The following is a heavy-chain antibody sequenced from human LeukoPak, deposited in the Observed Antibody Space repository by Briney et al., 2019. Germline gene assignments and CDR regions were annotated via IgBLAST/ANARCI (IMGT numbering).Heavy chain of an antibody. CDR2: IYTSGST. J-gene: IGHJ4*02. D-gene: IGHD6-13*01. CDR1: GGSISSGSYY. V-gene: IGHV4-61*02. Sequence: SQTLSLTCTVSGGSISSGSYYWSWIRQPAGKGLEWIGRIYTSGSTNYNPSLKSRVTISVDTSKNQFSLKLSSVTAADTAVYYCARAGYSSSWYAQFPFSFDYWGQGTLVTVSS. CDR3: ARAGYSSSWYAQFPFSFDY.